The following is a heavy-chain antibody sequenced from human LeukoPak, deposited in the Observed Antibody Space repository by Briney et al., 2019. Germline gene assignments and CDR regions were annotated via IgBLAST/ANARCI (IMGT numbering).Heavy chain of an antibody. CDR3: ARDEGNWFDP. Sequence: GGSLRLSCAASGFTFSSYWKSWVRQAPGKGLDWVANIKQDGSVKYSVDSVKGRFTISRDNAKDSLLLHMNTLRAEDTAVYYCARDEGNWFDPWGQGTLVTVSS. D-gene: IGHD3-10*01. J-gene: IGHJ5*02. CDR2: IKQDGSVK. V-gene: IGHV3-7*04. CDR1: GFTFSSYW.